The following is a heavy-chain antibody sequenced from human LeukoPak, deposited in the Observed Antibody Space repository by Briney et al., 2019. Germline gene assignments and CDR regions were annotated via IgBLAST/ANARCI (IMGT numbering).Heavy chain of an antibody. D-gene: IGHD2-21*02. J-gene: IGHJ4*02. CDR1: GFTFSSYA. CDR3: AKDCGGDCYSDSAY. CDR2: ISGNGGTT. Sequence: PGGSLRLSCAASGFTFSSYAMRWVRQAPGKGLEWVSAISGNGGTTYYADSVKGRFTISKDNSKNTLFLQMNSLRAEDTAVYYCAKDCGGDCYSDSAYWGQGTLVTVSS. V-gene: IGHV3-23*01.